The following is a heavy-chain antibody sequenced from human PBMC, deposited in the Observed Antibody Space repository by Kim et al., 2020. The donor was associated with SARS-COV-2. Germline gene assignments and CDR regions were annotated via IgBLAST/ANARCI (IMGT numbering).Heavy chain of an antibody. CDR3: VKGDTSGYGHFDY. CDR1: GGSISSGGYY. Sequence: SETLSLTCTVPGGSISSGGYYWSWIRQHPGKGLEWIGYIYYSGSTYYNPSLKSRVTISVDTSKDQFSLKLTSVTAADTAVYYCVKGDTSGYGHFDYWGQGTLVTVSS. J-gene: IGHJ4*02. D-gene: IGHD3-22*01. V-gene: IGHV4-31*03. CDR2: IYYSGST.